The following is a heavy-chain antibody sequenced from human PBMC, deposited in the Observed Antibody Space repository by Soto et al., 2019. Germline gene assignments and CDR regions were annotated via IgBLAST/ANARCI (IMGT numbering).Heavy chain of an antibody. D-gene: IGHD3-22*01. V-gene: IGHV4-61*03. J-gene: IGHJ2*01. Sequence: QVQLQESGPGLVKPSETLSLTCSVSGGSVSNASFYWTWIRQAPGTGLEYIGYIFYAGATNYNPSLSRRVTISLDTSKNHFSLKLNSMTAADTAGYYCVRVLDSSWYADLWGRGTLVTVSS. CDR2: IFYAGAT. CDR1: GGSVSNASFY. CDR3: VRVLDSSWYADL.